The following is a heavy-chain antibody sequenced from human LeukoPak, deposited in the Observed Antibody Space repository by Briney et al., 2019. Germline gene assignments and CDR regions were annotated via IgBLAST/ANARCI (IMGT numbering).Heavy chain of an antibody. V-gene: IGHV3-66*01. D-gene: IGHD4-17*01. Sequence: PGGSLRLSCAASGFTVSSNYMSWVRQAPGKGLEWVSIIYSGGSTYYADSVKGRFTISRDNSKNSLYLQMRSLRAEDTAIYYCARERYGVYALALWGQGTMVTVSS. CDR3: ARERYGVYALAL. J-gene: IGHJ3*01. CDR2: IYSGGST. CDR1: GFTVSSNY.